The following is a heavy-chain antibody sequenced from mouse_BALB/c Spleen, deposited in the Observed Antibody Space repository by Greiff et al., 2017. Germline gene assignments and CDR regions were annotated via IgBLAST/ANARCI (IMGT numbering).Heavy chain of an antibody. CDR2: IWSGGST. D-gene: IGHD1-1*01. CDR1: GFSLTSYG. J-gene: IGHJ4*01. V-gene: IGHV2-2*02. Sequence: VKVVESGPGLVQPSQSLSITCTVSGFSLTSYGVHWVRQSPGKGLEWLGVIWSGGSTDYNAAFISRLSISKDNSKSQVFFKMNSLQANDTAIYYCARTTVVASYYAMDYWGQGTSVTVSS. CDR3: ARTTVVASYYAMDY.